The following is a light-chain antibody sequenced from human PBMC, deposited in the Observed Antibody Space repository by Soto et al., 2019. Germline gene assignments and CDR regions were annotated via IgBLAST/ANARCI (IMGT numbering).Light chain of an antibody. CDR2: AAS. V-gene: IGKV1-39*01. CDR3: QQSYSTPRT. J-gene: IGKJ1*01. Sequence: DIQMTQSPSSLSASVGDRVTITCRASQSIRNYLNWYQQKPGKAPKLLIYAASSLQSGVPSRFSGSGSGTDFTLTISSLQPEDFAIYYCQQSYSTPRTFGQGTKVEIK. CDR1: QSIRNY.